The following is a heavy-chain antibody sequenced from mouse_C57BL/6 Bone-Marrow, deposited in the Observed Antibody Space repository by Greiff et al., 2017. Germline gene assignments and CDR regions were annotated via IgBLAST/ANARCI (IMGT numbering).Heavy chain of an antibody. D-gene: IGHD1-1*01. CDR2: IYPRSGNT. V-gene: IGHV1-81*01. CDR1: GYTFTGYG. Sequence: QVQLQQSGAELARPGASVKLSCKASGYTFTGYGISWVKQRTGQGLEWIGVIYPRSGNTYYNEKFKGKATMTADKSSSTAYMELRSLTSEDSAVYFCARENYGSSYGYWGQGTTLTVSS. CDR3: ARENYGSSYGY. J-gene: IGHJ2*01.